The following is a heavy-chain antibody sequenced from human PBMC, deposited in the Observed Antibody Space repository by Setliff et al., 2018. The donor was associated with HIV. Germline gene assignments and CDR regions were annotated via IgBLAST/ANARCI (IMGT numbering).Heavy chain of an antibody. J-gene: IGHJ6*02. Sequence: SETLSLTCTVSGGSITSADYYWTWIRQPAGKGLEWIGRFSVPGTTNYGPSFKSRLTIWVDMSKNQFSLKLTSVTAADTAVYYCAQRKGGYGLDVWGQGTTVTVSS. D-gene: IGHD3-16*01. CDR1: GGSITSADYY. CDR2: FSVPGTT. CDR3: AQRKGGYGLDV. V-gene: IGHV4-61*02.